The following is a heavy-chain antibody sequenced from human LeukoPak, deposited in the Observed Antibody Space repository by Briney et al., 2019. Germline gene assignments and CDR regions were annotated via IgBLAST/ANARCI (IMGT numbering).Heavy chain of an antibody. CDR3: ARVSDYHLDY. Sequence: SGTLSLTCTVSGGSISSSNWCTWVRQPPGEGLEWIGEFHQSGSTNYNPSLKSRVTLSVDKSGNQFSLKLTSVTAADTAVYYCARVSDYHLDYWGQGTLVTVSS. J-gene: IGHJ4*02. V-gene: IGHV4-4*02. CDR1: GGSISSSNW. D-gene: IGHD4-17*01. CDR2: FHQSGST.